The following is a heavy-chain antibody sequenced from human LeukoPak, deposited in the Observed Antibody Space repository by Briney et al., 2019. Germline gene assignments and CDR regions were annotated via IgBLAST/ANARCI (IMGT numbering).Heavy chain of an antibody. CDR1: GGSISSGGYY. CDR3: ARDQYYYGSDTDAFDI. CDR2: IYYSGST. Sequence: SETLSLTCTVSGGSISSGGYYWSWIRQHPGKGLEWIEYIYYSGSTYYNPSLKSRVTISVDTSKNQFSLKLSSVTAADTAVYYCARDQYYYGSDTDAFDIWGQGTMVTVSS. V-gene: IGHV4-31*03. D-gene: IGHD3-10*01. J-gene: IGHJ3*02.